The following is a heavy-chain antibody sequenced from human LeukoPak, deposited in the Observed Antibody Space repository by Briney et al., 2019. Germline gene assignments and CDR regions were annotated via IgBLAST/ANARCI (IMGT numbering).Heavy chain of an antibody. V-gene: IGHV1-18*01. CDR2: ISAYNGNT. CDR1: GYTFTSYG. J-gene: IGHJ4*02. D-gene: IGHD3-22*01. Sequence: ASVKVSCKASGYTFTSYGISWVRQAPGQGLEWMGWISAYNGNTNYAQKLQGRVTMTTGTSTSTAYVELRSLRSDDTAVYYCARVREYYDSSGYYFDYWGQGTLVTVSS. CDR3: ARVREYYDSSGYYFDY.